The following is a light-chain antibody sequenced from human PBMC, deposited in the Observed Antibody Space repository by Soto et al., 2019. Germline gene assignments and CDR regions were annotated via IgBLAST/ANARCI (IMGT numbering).Light chain of an antibody. CDR3: QQRSNWPQVT. CDR1: QSVSSY. V-gene: IGKV3-11*01. CDR2: DAS. Sequence: EIVLTQSPATLSLSPGERATLSCRASQSVSSYLAWYQQKPGQAPRLLIYDASNRATAIPARFSGSGSGTHFTLTISSLEPEDFALDYCQQRSNWPQVTFGGGTKVEIK. J-gene: IGKJ4*01.